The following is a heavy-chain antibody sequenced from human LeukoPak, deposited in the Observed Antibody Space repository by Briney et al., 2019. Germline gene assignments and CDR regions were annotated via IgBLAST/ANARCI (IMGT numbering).Heavy chain of an antibody. CDR1: GGSFSGYY. J-gene: IGHJ5*02. V-gene: IGHV4-34*01. CDR3: ARLRYDSSGYYWFGP. Sequence: PSETLSLTCAVYGGSFSGYYWSRIRQPPGKGLEWIGEINHSGSTNYNPSLKSRVTISVDTSKNQFSLKLSSVTAADTAVYYCARLRYDSSGYYWFGPWGRGTLVTVSS. D-gene: IGHD3-22*01. CDR2: INHSGST.